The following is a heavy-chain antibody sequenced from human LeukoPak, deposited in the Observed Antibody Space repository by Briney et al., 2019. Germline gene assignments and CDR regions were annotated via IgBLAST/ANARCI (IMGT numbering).Heavy chain of an antibody. J-gene: IGHJ5*02. CDR1: GFTFSSYG. V-gene: IGHV3-23*01. Sequence: PGGSLRLSCAASGFTFSSYGMSWVRQAPGKGLEWVSAIGAGSAGTHYADSVKGRFTISRDDSKNTLFLQMNSLRAEDTAVYYCARPGIAVAGTRWFDPWGQGTLVTVSP. D-gene: IGHD6-19*01. CDR3: ARPGIAVAGTRWFDP. CDR2: IGAGSAGT.